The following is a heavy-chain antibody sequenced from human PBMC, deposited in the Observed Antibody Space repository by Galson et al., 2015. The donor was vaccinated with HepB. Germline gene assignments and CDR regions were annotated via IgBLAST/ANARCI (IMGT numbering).Heavy chain of an antibody. CDR2: IVVGSGNT. D-gene: IGHD2-21*01. Sequence: SVKVSCKASGFSYMNSAIHWMRQARGQRLEWIGWIVVGSGNTNYAQKFQERVTITRDMSTTSAYMELSGLRSEDTAVYYCAADFSIGGGYFRTNWFDPWGQGTLITV. CDR1: GFSYMNSA. CDR3: AADFSIGGGYFRTNWFDP. V-gene: IGHV1-58*02. J-gene: IGHJ5*02.